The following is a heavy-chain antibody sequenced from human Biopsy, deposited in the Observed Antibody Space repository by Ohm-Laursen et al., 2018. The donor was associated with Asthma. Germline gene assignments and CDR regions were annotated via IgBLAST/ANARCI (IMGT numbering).Heavy chain of an antibody. CDR3: ARKAGSCISRTCYSLDF. CDR2: INSVFGTT. J-gene: IGHJ4*02. CDR1: GGTFDTYV. Sequence: ASVKVSCKTLGGTFDTYVIGWVRQAPGQGLEWMGGINSVFGTTTYPQKFQDRVTITADDSTSTVYMELSSLRSEDTAVYYCARKAGSCISRTCYSLDFWGQGTLVTVSS. D-gene: IGHD2-2*01. V-gene: IGHV1-69*13.